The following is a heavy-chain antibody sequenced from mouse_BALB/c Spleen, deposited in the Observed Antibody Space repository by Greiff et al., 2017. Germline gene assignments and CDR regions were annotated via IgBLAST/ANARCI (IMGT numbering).Heavy chain of an antibody. V-gene: IGHV5-17*02. CDR3: ARSDYGSSYDFDY. Sequence: EVKLVESGGGLVQPGGSRKLSCAASGFTFSSFGMHWVRQAPEKGLEWVAYISSGSSTIYYADTVKGRFTISRDNPKNTLFLQMTSLRSEDTAMYYCARSDYGSSYDFDYWGQGTTLTVSS. CDR2: ISSGSSTI. CDR1: GFTFSSFG. D-gene: IGHD1-1*01. J-gene: IGHJ2*01.